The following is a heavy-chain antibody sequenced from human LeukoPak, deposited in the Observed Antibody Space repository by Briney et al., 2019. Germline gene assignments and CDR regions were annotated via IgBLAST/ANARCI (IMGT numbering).Heavy chain of an antibody. CDR1: GYTFTSYG. V-gene: IGHV1-18*01. J-gene: IGHJ5*02. Sequence: ASVKVSCKASGYTFTSYGISWVRQAPGQGLEWMGWISAYNGNTNYAQKLQGRVTMTTDTSTSTAYMELRSLRSDDTAVYYCARDLRQYSKGNWFDPWGQGTLVTVSS. CDR2: ISAYNGNT. CDR3: ARDLRQYSKGNWFDP. D-gene: IGHD6-6*01.